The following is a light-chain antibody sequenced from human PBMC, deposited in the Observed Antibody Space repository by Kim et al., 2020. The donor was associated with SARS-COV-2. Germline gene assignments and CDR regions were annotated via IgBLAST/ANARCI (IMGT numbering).Light chain of an antibody. CDR3: QVWDSDSDHWV. CDR2: SDS. V-gene: IGLV3-21*04. CDR1: NIGSKS. Sequence: SYELTQPPSVSVAPGKAARITCGGNNIGSKSVHWCQQKPGQAPVLVIYSDSDRPSGIPERFSGSNSAKTATLTISRVEAGDEADYYCQVWDSDSDHWVFGGGTQLTVL. J-gene: IGLJ3*02.